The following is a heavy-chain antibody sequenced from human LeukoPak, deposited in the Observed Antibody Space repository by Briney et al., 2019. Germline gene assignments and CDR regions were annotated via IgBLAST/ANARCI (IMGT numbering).Heavy chain of an antibody. CDR2: INPSGGST. J-gene: IGHJ2*01. CDR3: ARGVATGPWYFDL. V-gene: IGHV1-46*01. Sequence: ASVKVSCEASGYTFTSYYMHWVRQAPGQGLEWMGIINPSGGSTSYAQKFQGRVTMTRDMSTSTVYMELSSLRSEDTAVYYCARGVATGPWYFDLWGRGTLVTVSS. CDR1: GYTFTSYY. D-gene: IGHD5-12*01.